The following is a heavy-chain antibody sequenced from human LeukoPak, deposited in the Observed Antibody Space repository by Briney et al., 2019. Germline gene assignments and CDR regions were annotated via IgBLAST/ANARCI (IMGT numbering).Heavy chain of an antibody. CDR1: GGSISSSSYY. D-gene: IGHD7-27*01. Sequence: SETLSLTCTVSGGSISSSSYYWGWIRQPPGKGLEWIGSIYYSGSTYYNPSLKSRVTISVDTSKNQFSLKLSSVTAADTAVYYCARRGTGDPYFDYWGQGTLVTVSS. V-gene: IGHV4-39*01. J-gene: IGHJ4*02. CDR3: ARRGTGDPYFDY. CDR2: IYYSGST.